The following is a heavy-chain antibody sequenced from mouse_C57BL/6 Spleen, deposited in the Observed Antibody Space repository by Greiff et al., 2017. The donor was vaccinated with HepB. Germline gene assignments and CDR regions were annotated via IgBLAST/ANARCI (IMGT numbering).Heavy chain of an antibody. V-gene: IGHV3-6*01. J-gene: IGHJ3*01. CDR3: ARGNYGYDSWFAY. D-gene: IGHD2-2*01. Sequence: EVQLQESGPGLVKPSQSLSLTCSVTGYSITSGYYWNWIRQFPGNKLEWMGYISYDGSNNYNPSLKNRISITRDTSKNQFFLKLNSVTTEDTATYYCARGNYGYDSWFAYWGQGTLVTVSA. CDR1: GYSITSGYY. CDR2: ISYDGSN.